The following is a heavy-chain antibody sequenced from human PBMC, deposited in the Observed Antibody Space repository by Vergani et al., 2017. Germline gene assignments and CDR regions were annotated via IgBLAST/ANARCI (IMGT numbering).Heavy chain of an antibody. V-gene: IGHV4-59*08. CDR3: ARRFGTMVRGAAPDWFDP. CDR1: GDSMNTYY. Sequence: QVQLQESGPGLVKPSETLSLTCSVSGDSMNTYYWTWIRQPPGKGLEWIGYIYDSGDTKYNPSLKSRVTMSLDTSKNQFSLKLSSVTAADTAVYYCARRFGTMVRGAAPDWFDPWGQGTLVTVSS. J-gene: IGHJ5*02. D-gene: IGHD3-10*01. CDR2: IYDSGDT.